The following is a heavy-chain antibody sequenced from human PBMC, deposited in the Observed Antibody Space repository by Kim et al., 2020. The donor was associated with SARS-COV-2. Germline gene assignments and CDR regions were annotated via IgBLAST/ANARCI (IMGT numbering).Heavy chain of an antibody. V-gene: IGHV3-73*01. J-gene: IGHJ4*02. D-gene: IGHD5-12*01. CDR3: TSTLTGYSGYDRRVDY. Sequence: SVKGRFTISRDDSKNTAYLQMNSLKTEDTAVYYCTSTLTGYSGYDRRVDYWGQGTLVTVSS.